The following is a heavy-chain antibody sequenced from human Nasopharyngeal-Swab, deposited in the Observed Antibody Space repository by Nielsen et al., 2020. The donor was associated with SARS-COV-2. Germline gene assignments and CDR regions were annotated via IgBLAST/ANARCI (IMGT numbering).Heavy chain of an antibody. CDR3: ARYSTSSNYYNGLDV. V-gene: IGHV3-11*01. Sequence: GESLKISCAASGFNFSDYYMSWIRQAPGKGLEWVSYISRAGSVVYYADSLEGRFTISRDDAKNSVYLQMNSLRAEDTAVYYCARYSTSSNYYNGLDVWGQGTMVTVFS. CDR1: GFNFSDYY. D-gene: IGHD6-6*01. J-gene: IGHJ6*02. CDR2: ISRAGSVV.